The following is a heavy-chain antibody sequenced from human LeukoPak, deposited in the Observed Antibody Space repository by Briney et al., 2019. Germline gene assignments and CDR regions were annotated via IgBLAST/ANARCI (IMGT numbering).Heavy chain of an antibody. CDR1: GGSISSSTFY. D-gene: IGHD3-10*01. Sequence: SETLSLTCTVSGGSISSSTFYWGWIRQPPGKGLEWIGSLYYSGSTYYNPSLKSRVTISVDTSKNQFSLKLSSVTAADTAVYYCARGDSGSYYPSGAFDIWGQGTMVTVSS. CDR2: LYYSGST. CDR3: ARGDSGSYYPSGAFDI. J-gene: IGHJ3*02. V-gene: IGHV4-39*01.